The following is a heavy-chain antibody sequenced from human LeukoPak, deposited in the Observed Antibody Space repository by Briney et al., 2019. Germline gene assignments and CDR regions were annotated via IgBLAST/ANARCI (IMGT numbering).Heavy chain of an antibody. V-gene: IGHV3-74*01. CDR1: GFTFSSYW. CDR3: AKSFGPVIAAAGSGAD. J-gene: IGHJ4*02. D-gene: IGHD6-13*01. Sequence: GGSLRLSCAASGFTFSSYWMHWVRQAPGKGLVGVSRINNDGRSTNYADSVKGRFTISRDNAKNTLYLQMNSLRAEDTAVYYCAKSFGPVIAAAGSGADWGQGTLVTVSS. CDR2: INNDGRST.